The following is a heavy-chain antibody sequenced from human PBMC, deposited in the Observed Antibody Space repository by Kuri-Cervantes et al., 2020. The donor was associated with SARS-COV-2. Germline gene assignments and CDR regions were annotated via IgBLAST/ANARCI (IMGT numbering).Heavy chain of an antibody. D-gene: IGHD3-3*01. CDR2: ITGSGTNR. J-gene: IGHJ5*02. V-gene: IGHV3-23*01. Sequence: GGSLRLSCAASGLAFYNYAMSWVRQAPGKGLEWVSSITGSGTNRYYADSVKGRFTISRDNSKNTLYLQMNSLRAEDTAVYYCAKDHLNVPEWLTGWFDPWGQGTLVTVSS. CDR1: GLAFYNYA. CDR3: AKDHLNVPEWLTGWFDP.